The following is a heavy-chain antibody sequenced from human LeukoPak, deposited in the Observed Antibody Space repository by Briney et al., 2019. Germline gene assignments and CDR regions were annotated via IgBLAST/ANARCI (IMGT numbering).Heavy chain of an antibody. CDR3: AKETPNTGWFDP. D-gene: IGHD1-14*01. CDR2: INPSGDGT. Sequence: ASVKDSCKPSGHTFTTYYVHLVRQAPGQGLEWMGVINPSGDGTNYPQRFQGGVTLTRDTSTSTVYMELSSLRSEDTAIYYCAKETPNTGWFDPWGQGTLVTVSS. CDR1: GHTFTTYY. V-gene: IGHV1-46*01. J-gene: IGHJ5*02.